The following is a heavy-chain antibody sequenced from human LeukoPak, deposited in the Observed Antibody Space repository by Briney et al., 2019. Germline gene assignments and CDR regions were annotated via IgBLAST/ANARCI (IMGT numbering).Heavy chain of an antibody. Sequence: GGSLRLSCAASGFTFSSHGMSWVRQAPGKGLEWVSTISGSGDNTYYADSVKGRFTISRDNSKNTLYLQMNSLRAEDTAVYYCAKDLRYFDWLSPSWYFDLWGRGTLVTVSS. CDR3: AKDLRYFDWLSPSWYFDL. CDR2: ISGSGDNT. J-gene: IGHJ2*01. CDR1: GFTFSSHG. D-gene: IGHD3-9*01. V-gene: IGHV3-23*01.